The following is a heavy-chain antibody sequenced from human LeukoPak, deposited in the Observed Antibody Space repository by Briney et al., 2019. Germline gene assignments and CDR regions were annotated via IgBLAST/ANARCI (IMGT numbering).Heavy chain of an antibody. V-gene: IGHV4-59*08. CDR1: GGSIIGHW. CDR3: ARRNTADASIDF. J-gene: IGHJ4*02. CDR2: IFYSGSN. Sequence: SGTLSLTCTVSGGSIIGHWWSWIRQPPGKGLEWIGDIFYSGSNNYNPSLKSRLSISLDTSKNQFSLKLSSVTAADTAMYYCARRNTADASIDFWGQGTLVIASS. D-gene: IGHD2/OR15-2a*01.